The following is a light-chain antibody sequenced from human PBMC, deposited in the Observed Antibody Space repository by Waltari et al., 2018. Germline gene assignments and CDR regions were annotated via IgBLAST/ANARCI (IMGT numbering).Light chain of an antibody. Sequence: QSVLTQPPSVSEAPRQRVPISCSGSSSNLGNNAVNWYQQLPGKAPKLLIYYDHLLPSGVSDRFSGSKSGTSASLAISGLQSEDEADYYCAAWDDSLNGQVFGGGTKLTVL. V-gene: IGLV1-36*01. CDR2: YDH. CDR3: AAWDDSLNGQV. CDR1: SSNLGNNA. J-gene: IGLJ3*02.